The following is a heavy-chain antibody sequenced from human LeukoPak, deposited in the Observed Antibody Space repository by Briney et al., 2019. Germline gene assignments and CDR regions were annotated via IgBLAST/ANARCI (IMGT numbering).Heavy chain of an antibody. V-gene: IGHV1-2*02. D-gene: IGHD6-13*01. J-gene: IGHJ4*02. CDR2: INPNTGDR. CDR1: GYTFTGYY. Sequence: GASVKVSCKASGYTFTGYYMHWVRQAPGQGFEWMGWINPNTGDRNYAQKFQGRVTMTRDTSISTAYVELSSLRSDDTAVYYCVPSSSHSNTWYFDYWGQGTLVTVSS. CDR3: VPSSSHSNTWYFDY.